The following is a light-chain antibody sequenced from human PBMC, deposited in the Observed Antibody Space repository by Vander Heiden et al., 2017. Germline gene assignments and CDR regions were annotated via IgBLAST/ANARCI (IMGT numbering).Light chain of an antibody. J-gene: IGLJ2*01. CDR2: DDS. Sequence: SYVLTQPPSVSVAPGKTARITCGGNNIGSKSVHWYQQKPGQAPVLVVYDDSARPSGIPERFSGSNSGNTATLTISRVEAGDEADYYCQVWDSSTKEVVFGGGTKLTVL. CDR3: QVWDSSTKEVV. CDR1: NIGSKS. V-gene: IGLV3-21*03.